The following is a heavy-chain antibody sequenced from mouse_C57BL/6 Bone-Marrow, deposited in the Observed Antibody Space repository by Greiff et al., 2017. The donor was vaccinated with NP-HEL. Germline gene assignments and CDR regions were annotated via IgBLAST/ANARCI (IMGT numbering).Heavy chain of an antibody. CDR1: GYSFSSSW. CDR3: ARSGNYHYDY. D-gene: IGHD2-1*01. V-gene: IGHV1-82*01. Sequence: VQLQESGPELVKPGASVKISCTASGYSFSSSWMNWVKQRPGKGLEWIGRIYPGDGDTNYNGKFKGKATLTADKSSSTAYMQLSSLTSEDSAVYFCARSGNYHYDYWGQGTTLTVSS. CDR2: IYPGDGDT. J-gene: IGHJ2*01.